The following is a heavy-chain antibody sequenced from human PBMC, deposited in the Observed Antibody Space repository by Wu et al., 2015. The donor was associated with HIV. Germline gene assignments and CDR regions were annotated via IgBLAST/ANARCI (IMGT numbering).Heavy chain of an antibody. J-gene: IGHJ6*03. V-gene: IGHV1-69*12. CDR3: ARAKTFGDGYYYMDV. CDR2: IIPVFGTT. Sequence: QVQLVQSGAEVKKPGSSVKVSCKTSGGTFSSYGVSWVRQAPGQGLEWMGGIIPVFGTTSYAQKFQGRVTITADESTNTAYMELSSLKSEDTAVYYCARAKTFGDGYYYMDVWGKGTTVTVSS. D-gene: IGHD2-21*01. CDR1: GGTFSSYG.